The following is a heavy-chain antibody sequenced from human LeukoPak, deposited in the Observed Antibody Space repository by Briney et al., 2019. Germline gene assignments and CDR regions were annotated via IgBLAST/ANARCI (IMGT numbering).Heavy chain of an antibody. J-gene: IGHJ4*02. CDR1: GFTFSDYY. D-gene: IGHD3-22*01. CDR3: ARVQPHYYDSSGYPPDY. CDR2: ISSSGSTI. V-gene: IGHV3-11*01. Sequence: GGSLRLSCAASGFTFSDYYMSWIRQTPGKGLEWVSYISSSGSTIYYADSVKGRFTISRDNAKNSLYLQMNSLRAEDTAVYYCARVQPHYYDSSGYPPDYWGQGTLVTVSS.